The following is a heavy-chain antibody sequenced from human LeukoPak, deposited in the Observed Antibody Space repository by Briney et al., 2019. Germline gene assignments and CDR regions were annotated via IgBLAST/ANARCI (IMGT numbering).Heavy chain of an antibody. Sequence: PSETLSLTCTVSGGSISSGGYYWSWIRQPPGKGLEWIGYIYHSGSTYYNPSLKSRVTISVDTSKNQFSLKLSSVTAADTAVYYCARDPHWDYYGSGSYPEGDWYFDLWGRGTLVTVSS. CDR2: IYHSGST. D-gene: IGHD3-10*01. V-gene: IGHV4-30-2*01. J-gene: IGHJ2*01. CDR3: ARDPHWDYYGSGSYPEGDWYFDL. CDR1: GGSISSGGYY.